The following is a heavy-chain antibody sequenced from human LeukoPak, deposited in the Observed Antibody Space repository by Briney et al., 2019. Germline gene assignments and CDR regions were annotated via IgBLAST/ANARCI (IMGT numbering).Heavy chain of an antibody. CDR2: IYTSGST. CDR1: GGSISSGSYY. J-gene: IGHJ4*02. D-gene: IGHD5-18*01. Sequence: PSQTLSLTCTVSGGSISSGSYYWSWIRQPAGKGLEWIGRIYTSGSTNYNPSLKSRVTISIDTSKTQFSLKLSSVTAADTAIYYCASLQSDAAMVIQNWGQGTLVTVAS. V-gene: IGHV4-61*02. CDR3: ASLQSDAAMVIQN.